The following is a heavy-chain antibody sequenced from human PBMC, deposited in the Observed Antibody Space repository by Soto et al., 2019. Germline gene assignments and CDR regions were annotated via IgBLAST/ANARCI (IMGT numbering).Heavy chain of an antibody. J-gene: IGHJ4*02. CDR2: ISGSGGST. CDR3: AKDRAPYYDFWSGYPEGYYFDY. CDR1: GFTFSSYA. Sequence: LSLTCAASGFTFSSYAMSWVRQAPGKGLEWVSAISGSGGSTYYADSVKGRFTISRDNSKNTLYLQMNSLRAEDTAVYYCAKDRAPYYDFWSGYPEGYYFDYWGQGTLVTVSS. D-gene: IGHD3-3*01. V-gene: IGHV3-23*01.